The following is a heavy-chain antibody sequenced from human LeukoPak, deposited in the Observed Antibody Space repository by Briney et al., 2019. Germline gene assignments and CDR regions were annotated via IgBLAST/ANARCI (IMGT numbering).Heavy chain of an antibody. J-gene: IGHJ4*02. V-gene: IGHV1-2*02. CDR3: ARVPQVWKYIVVPAATPDY. Sequence: GASVKVSCKASGYTFTSYDINWVRQATGQGLEWMGWINPNSGGTNYAQKFQGRVTMTRDTSISTAYMELSRLRSDDTAVYYCARVPQVWKYIVVPAATPDYWGQGTLVTVSS. CDR2: INPNSGGT. CDR1: GYTFTSYD. D-gene: IGHD2-2*01.